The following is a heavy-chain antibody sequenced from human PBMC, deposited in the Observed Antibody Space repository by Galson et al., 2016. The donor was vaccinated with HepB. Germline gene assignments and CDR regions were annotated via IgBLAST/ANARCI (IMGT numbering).Heavy chain of an antibody. CDR1: GFSLTTSGMG. J-gene: IGHJ4*02. CDR3: AHSYYYGSGTSSGVFDY. D-gene: IGHD3-10*01. Sequence: PALVKPTQTLTLTCTFSGFSLTTSGMGVGWIRQAPGKALEWLAFIFWDDDKRYRPSLETRLTISKDTSNDRVVLTMTNMDPVDTATYYCAHSYYYGSGTSSGVFDYWGQGTLVAVSS. CDR2: IFWDDDK. V-gene: IGHV2-5*02.